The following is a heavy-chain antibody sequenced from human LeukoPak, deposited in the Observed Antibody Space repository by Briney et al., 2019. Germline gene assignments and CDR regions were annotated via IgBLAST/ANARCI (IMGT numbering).Heavy chain of an antibody. D-gene: IGHD2-15*01. CDR2: INHSGST. Sequence: GSLRLSCVASGFSFSSYAMNWVRQAPGKGLEWIGEINHSGSTNYNPSLKSRVTISVDTSKNQFSLKLSSVTAADTAVYYCARGINCSGGSCYYHYWGQGTLVTVSS. V-gene: IGHV4-34*01. CDR1: GFSFSSYA. J-gene: IGHJ4*02. CDR3: ARGINCSGGSCYYHY.